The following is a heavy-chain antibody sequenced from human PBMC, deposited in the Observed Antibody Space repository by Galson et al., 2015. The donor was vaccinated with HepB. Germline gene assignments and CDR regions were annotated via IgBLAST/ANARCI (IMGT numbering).Heavy chain of an antibody. Sequence: SVKVSCKAYGYTFTSYYMHWVRQAPGQGLEWMGIINTSGGSTSYAQKFQGRVTMTRDTSTSTVYMELSSLRSEDTAVYYCARDISSSWYRGSYGMVVWGQGTTVTVSS. CDR1: GYTFTSYY. J-gene: IGHJ6*02. V-gene: IGHV1-46*01. CDR2: INTSGGST. D-gene: IGHD6-13*01. CDR3: ARDISSSWYRGSYGMVV.